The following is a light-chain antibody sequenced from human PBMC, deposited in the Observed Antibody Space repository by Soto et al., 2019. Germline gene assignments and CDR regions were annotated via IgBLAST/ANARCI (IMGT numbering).Light chain of an antibody. Sequence: DIQVTQSPSSLSASVGDRVTISCQASDDIINSLNWYQQKPGNPPKLLIHDASILQTGVPSRFTGGGSGTDFTFTITSLQPEDIATYYCQQYDILPLTFGGGTKVEIK. J-gene: IGKJ4*01. V-gene: IGKV1-33*01. CDR3: QQYDILPLT. CDR1: DDIINS. CDR2: DAS.